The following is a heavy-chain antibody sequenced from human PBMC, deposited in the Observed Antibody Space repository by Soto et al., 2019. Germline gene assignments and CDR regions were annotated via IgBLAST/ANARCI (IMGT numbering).Heavy chain of an antibody. D-gene: IGHD6-13*01. CDR2: IIPIFGTA. CDR1: RDTVSIFA. Sequence: APVKVASTASRDTVSIFAITGAPKNTGQELEWMGGIIPIFGTANYAQKFQGRVTITADESTSTAYMELSSLRSEDTAVYYCAREAVEAAAAGSYYYYGMYVCARGTTVTVS. CDR3: AREAVEAAAAGSYYYYGMYV. J-gene: IGHJ6*02. V-gene: IGHV1-69*13.